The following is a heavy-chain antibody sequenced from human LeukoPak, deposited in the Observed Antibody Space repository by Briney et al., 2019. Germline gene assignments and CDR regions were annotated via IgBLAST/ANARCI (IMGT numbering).Heavy chain of an antibody. Sequence: GGSLRLSCAASGFTFDDYAMHWVRQAPGKGLEWVSGISWNRGSIGYADSVKGRFTISRDKSKNTLYLQMNSLRAEDTAVYYCARDPGGYGEYFQHWGQGTLVTVSS. V-gene: IGHV3-9*01. J-gene: IGHJ1*01. D-gene: IGHD4-23*01. CDR1: GFTFDDYA. CDR3: ARDPGGYGEYFQH. CDR2: ISWNRGSI.